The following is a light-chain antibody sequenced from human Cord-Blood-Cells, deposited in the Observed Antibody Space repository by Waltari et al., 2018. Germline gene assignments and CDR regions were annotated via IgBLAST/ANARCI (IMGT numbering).Light chain of an antibody. V-gene: IGKV4-1*01. CDR1: QSVLYSSNNKNY. CDR2: WAC. Sequence: DIVMTQSPDSLAVSLGERATINCKSSQSVLYSSNNKNYLAWYQQKPGQPPKLLIYWACTRESGVPDRFSGSGSGTDFTLTISSLQAEDVAVYYCQQYYSTPILTFGGGTKVEIK. J-gene: IGKJ4*01. CDR3: QQYYSTPILT.